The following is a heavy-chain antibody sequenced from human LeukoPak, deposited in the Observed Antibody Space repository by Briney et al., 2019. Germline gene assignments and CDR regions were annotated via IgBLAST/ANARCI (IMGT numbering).Heavy chain of an antibody. Sequence: SETLSLTCAVSGGSISSSNWWSWVRQPPGKGLEWIGEIYHSGSTNYNPSLKSRVTISVDKSKNQFSLKLSSVTAADTAVYYCARAPTRYYDILTGSVYYYYMDVWGKGTTVTVSS. CDR3: ARAPTRYYDILTGSVYYYYMDV. CDR2: IYHSGST. V-gene: IGHV4-4*02. CDR1: GGSISSSNW. J-gene: IGHJ6*03. D-gene: IGHD3-9*01.